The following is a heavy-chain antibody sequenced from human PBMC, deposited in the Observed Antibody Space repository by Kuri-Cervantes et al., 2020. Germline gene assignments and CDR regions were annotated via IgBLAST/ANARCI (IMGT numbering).Heavy chain of an antibody. CDR3: AKSAIRRNDY. CDR2: ISGSGGST. V-gene: IGHV3-23*01. Sequence: LSLTCAASGFTFSDYYMSWIRQAPGKGLEWVSAISGSGGSTYYADSVKGRFTISRDNSKNTLYLQMNSLRAEDTAVYYCAKSAIRRNDYWGQGTLVTVSS. CDR1: GFTFSDYY. J-gene: IGHJ4*02. D-gene: IGHD3-3*01.